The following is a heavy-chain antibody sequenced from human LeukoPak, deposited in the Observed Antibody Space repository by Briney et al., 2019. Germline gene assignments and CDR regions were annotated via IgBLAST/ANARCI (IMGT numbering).Heavy chain of an antibody. CDR2: IYYSGST. CDR3: ARALGYSFDY. D-gene: IGHD2-15*01. J-gene: IGHJ4*02. Sequence: SETLSLTCTVSGGSISSYYWSWIRQPPGKGLEWIGYIYYSGSTNYNPSLKSRVTISVDTSKNQFSLKLSSVTAADTAVYYCARALGYSFDYWGQGTLVTVFS. V-gene: IGHV4-59*01. CDR1: GGSISSYY.